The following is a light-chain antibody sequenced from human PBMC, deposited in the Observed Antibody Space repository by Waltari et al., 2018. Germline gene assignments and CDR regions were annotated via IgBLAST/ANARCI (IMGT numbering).Light chain of an antibody. J-gene: IGLJ2*01. V-gene: IGLV3-21*03. CDR3: QVWDTGNDHVI. CDR1: NIGTRG. Sequence: SYVLTQPPSVSVAPGKTARMTCGGNNIGTRGVHWYQQRPGQAPVLVVYDASDRPSGIPERFSGSKSGNTATLTISRVEAGDEADYYCQVWDTGNDHVIFGGGTKLTVL. CDR2: DAS.